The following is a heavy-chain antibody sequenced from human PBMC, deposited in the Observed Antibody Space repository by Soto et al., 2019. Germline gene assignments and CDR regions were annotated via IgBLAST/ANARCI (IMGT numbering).Heavy chain of an antibody. J-gene: IGHJ6*02. D-gene: IGHD2-15*01. CDR1: GDSLSSSSYY. CDR2: IFYSGTT. V-gene: IGHV4-39*01. CDR3: ARGAGSPTYYYGMDV. Sequence: PSVRLRRTCTVCGDSLSSSSYYWGWIRQPPGKGLEWIGSIFYSGTTYYNPSLKSRVTISVDTSKNQFSLNLSSVTAADTAEYYCARGAGSPTYYYGMDVWGQGTTVTVSS.